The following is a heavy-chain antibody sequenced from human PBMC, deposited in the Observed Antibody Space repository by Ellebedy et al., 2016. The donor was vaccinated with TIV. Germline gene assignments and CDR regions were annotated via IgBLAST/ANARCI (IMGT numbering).Heavy chain of an antibody. D-gene: IGHD6-19*01. CDR3: ARDLDKRSGWYGGAAY. CDR1: GFTFSNYD. CDR2: ISHDGSSQ. J-gene: IGHJ4*02. V-gene: IGHV3-30-3*01. Sequence: PSETLSLTCVASGFTFSNYDMHWVRQAPGKGLEWVAVISHDGSSQYYADSVKGRFTVSRDNSMTTVYLEMNSLRAEDTALYYCARDLDKRSGWYGGAAYWGQGTQVTVSS.